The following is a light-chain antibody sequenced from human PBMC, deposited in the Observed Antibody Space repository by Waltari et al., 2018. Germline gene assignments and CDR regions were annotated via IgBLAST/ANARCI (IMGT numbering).Light chain of an antibody. Sequence: DIQLTQSPSSLSASVGDTVTITFRASETVTKYLNWYHQKPGKAPKLLIYGVFVVHSGVSTRFSCSGSGTDFTLTIRTLQPEYIGTFFCQQTYKTPQTFGQGTKV. CDR2: GVF. CDR3: QQTYKTPQT. J-gene: IGKJ1*01. CDR1: ETVTKY. V-gene: IGKV1-39*01.